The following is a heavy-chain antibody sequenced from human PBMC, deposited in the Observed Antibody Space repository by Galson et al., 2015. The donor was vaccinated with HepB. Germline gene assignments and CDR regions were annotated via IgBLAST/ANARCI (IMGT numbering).Heavy chain of an antibody. J-gene: IGHJ4*02. CDR3: ANPRAFGGVIVIGSDDY. D-gene: IGHD3-16*02. CDR2: ISGSGGST. Sequence: SLRLSCAASGFTFSSYAMSWVRQAPGKGLEWVSAISGSGGSTYYADSVKGRFTISRDNSKNTLYLQMNSLRAEDTAVYYCANPRAFGGVIVIGSDDYWGQGTLFTVSS. CDR1: GFTFSSYA. V-gene: IGHV3-23*01.